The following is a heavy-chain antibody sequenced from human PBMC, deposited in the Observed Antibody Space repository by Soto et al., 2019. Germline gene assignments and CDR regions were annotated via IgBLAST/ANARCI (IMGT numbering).Heavy chain of an antibody. CDR3: ARDDGWNYRYYDMEV. CDR2: IIPVFGSA. J-gene: IGHJ6*02. Sequence: SVKVSCKASGDTFSSYSITWVRQAPGQGLEWMGGIIPVFGSANYAQKFQGRVTITADESTSTAYMELSSLRSQDTAVYFRARDDGWNYRYYDMEVWGQGTTVTVSS. CDR1: GDTFSSYS. V-gene: IGHV1-69*13. D-gene: IGHD1-7*01.